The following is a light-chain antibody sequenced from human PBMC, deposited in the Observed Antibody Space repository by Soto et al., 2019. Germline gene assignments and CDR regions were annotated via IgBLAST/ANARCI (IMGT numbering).Light chain of an antibody. Sequence: EIVMTQSPATLSVSPGERATLSCRASQSVSSKLGWYQQKPGQAPRLLIYGASARAPDIPARFSGSGSGTEFTLTISSLQSEDFAVYYYQQYNNWPPTFGQGTKVDIK. J-gene: IGKJ1*01. V-gene: IGKV3-15*01. CDR2: GAS. CDR1: QSVSSK. CDR3: QQYNNWPPT.